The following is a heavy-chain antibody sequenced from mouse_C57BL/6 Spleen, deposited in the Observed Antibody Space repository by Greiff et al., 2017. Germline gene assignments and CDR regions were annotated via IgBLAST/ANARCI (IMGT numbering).Heavy chain of an antibody. CDR3: ARSGGLRHGAWFAY. V-gene: IGHV1-72*01. CDR2: IDPNSGGT. CDR1: GYTFTSYW. Sequence: VQLKQSGAELVKPGASVKLSCKASGYTFTSYWMPWVKQRPGRGLECIGRIDPNSGGTKYNEKFKSKATLTVDKPSSTAWLQLRRLTSEDSAVYYWARSGGLRHGAWFAYWGQGTLVTVSA. D-gene: IGHD2-4*01. J-gene: IGHJ3*01.